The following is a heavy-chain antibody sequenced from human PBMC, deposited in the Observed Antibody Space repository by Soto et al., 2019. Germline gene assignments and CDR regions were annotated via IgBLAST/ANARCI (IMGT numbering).Heavy chain of an antibody. J-gene: IGHJ4*02. Sequence: GGSLRLSCAASGFTFSSYSMNWVRQAPGKGLEWVSYISSSSSTIYYADSVKGRFTISRDNAKNSLYLQMNSLRAEDTAVYYCASYARAYGSVIFDYWGQGTLVTVSS. CDR2: ISSSSSTI. CDR3: ASYARAYGSVIFDY. D-gene: IGHD3-10*01. V-gene: IGHV3-48*01. CDR1: GFTFSSYS.